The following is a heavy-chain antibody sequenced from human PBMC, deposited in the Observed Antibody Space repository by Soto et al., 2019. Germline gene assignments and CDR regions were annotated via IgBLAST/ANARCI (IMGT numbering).Heavy chain of an antibody. CDR1: GFTVSSNF. V-gene: IGHV3-53*04. CDR2: IYSGGTT. CDR3: ARGAGYSSGWYDY. Sequence: EVQLVESGGGLVQPGGSLRLSCAASGFTVSSNFMSWVRQAPGKGLEWVSVIYSGGTTYYADSVKGRFTISRHNSKNTLYLQMNSLRADDTAVYYCARGAGYSSGWYDYWGQGTLVTVSS. J-gene: IGHJ4*02. D-gene: IGHD6-19*01.